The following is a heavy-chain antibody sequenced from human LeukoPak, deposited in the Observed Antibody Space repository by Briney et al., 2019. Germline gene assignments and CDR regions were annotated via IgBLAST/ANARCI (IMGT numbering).Heavy chain of an antibody. Sequence: PGGSLRLSCAASGFTFSSYAMHWVRQAPGKGPEWVAVISYDGSNKYYADSVKGRFTISRDNAKNSLYLQMNSLRAEDTAVYYCAKDHYYDSSGYYNPPFYWGQGTLVTVSS. CDR1: GFTFSSYA. D-gene: IGHD3-22*01. J-gene: IGHJ4*02. CDR3: AKDHYYDSSGYYNPPFY. V-gene: IGHV3-30*04. CDR2: ISYDGSNK.